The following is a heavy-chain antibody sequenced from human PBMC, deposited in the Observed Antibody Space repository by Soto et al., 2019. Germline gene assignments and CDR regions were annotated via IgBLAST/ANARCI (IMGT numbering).Heavy chain of an antibody. CDR3: ARMGGSDYYYYYMDV. J-gene: IGHJ6*03. CDR2: IYYSGST. V-gene: IGHV4-31*03. CDR1: GGSISSGGYY. D-gene: IGHD3-16*01. Sequence: SETLSLTCTVSGGSISSGGYYWSWIRQHPGKGLEWIGYIYYSGSTYYNPFLKSRVTLSVDTSKNQFSLKLSSVTAADTAVYYCARMGGSDYYYYYMDVWGKGTTVTVSS.